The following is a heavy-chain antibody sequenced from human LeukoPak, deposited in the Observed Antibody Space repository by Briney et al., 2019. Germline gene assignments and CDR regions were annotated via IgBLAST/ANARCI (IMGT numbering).Heavy chain of an antibody. V-gene: IGHV3-23*01. CDR3: AKIGPLLWFGELFRGGRDWISDY. CDR1: GFTFSSYA. D-gene: IGHD3-10*01. CDR2: ISGSGGST. Sequence: GGSLRLSCAASGFTFSSYAMSWVRQAPGKGLEWVSAISGSGGSTYYADSVKGRFTISRDNSKNTLYLQMNSLRAEDTAVYYCAKIGPLLWFGELFRGGRDWISDYWGQGTLVTVSS. J-gene: IGHJ4*02.